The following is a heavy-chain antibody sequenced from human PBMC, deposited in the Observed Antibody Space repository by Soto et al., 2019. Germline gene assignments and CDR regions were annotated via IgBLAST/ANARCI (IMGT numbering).Heavy chain of an antibody. CDR2: IYYSGNT. Sequence: PXETLSLTCTVSGESSSSGDHYWSWVRQSPGEGLEWIGFIYYSGNTYYNPSLKSRVSMSVDTSNNQFSLKLNSVTAADTAVYYCARDAGYCNSVSCYPYNMDVWGQGTTVTVSS. J-gene: IGHJ6*02. D-gene: IGHD2-15*01. V-gene: IGHV4-30-4*01. CDR1: GESSSSGDHY. CDR3: ARDAGYCNSVSCYPYNMDV.